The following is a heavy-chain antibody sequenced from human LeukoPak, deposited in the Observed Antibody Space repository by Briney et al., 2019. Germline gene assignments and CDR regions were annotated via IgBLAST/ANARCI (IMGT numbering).Heavy chain of an antibody. J-gene: IGHJ5*02. CDR2: IRYDGSNK. CDR3: ARGADGVSSNSRGWFDP. D-gene: IGHD2-15*01. CDR1: GFTFSSYG. Sequence: PGGSLRLSCAASGFTFSSYGMHWVRQAPGKGLEWVAFIRYDGSNKYYVGSVKGRFTISRDNAKNSLYLQMNSLRAEDTAVYSCARGADGVSSNSRGWFDPWGQGTLVTVSS. V-gene: IGHV3-30*02.